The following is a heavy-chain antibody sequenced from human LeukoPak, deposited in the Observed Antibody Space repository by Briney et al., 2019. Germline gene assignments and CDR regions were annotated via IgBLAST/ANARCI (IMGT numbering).Heavy chain of an antibody. J-gene: IGHJ4*02. CDR1: GYTFTRYG. CDR2: ISAYNGNT. D-gene: IGHD2-15*01. CDR3: ARDLGVVVAADYFDY. V-gene: IGHV1-18*04. Sequence: PTVKLSCKASGYTFTRYGISWVPQARRQGLEARRWISAYNGNTNYAQKLQGRVTMTTDTSTSTAYMELRSLRSDDTAVYYCARDLGVVVAADYFDYWGQGTLVTVSS.